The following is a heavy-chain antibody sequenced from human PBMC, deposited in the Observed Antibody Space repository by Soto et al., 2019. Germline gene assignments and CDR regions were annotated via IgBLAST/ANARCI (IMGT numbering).Heavy chain of an antibody. Sequence: SETLSLTRAVAGGSIGSSDWWSWVRQPPGKGLEWTGEIYHSGSTNYNPSLKSRVTISVDKSKNQFSLKLSSVTAADTAVYYCAKCITALGPIDYWGQGTLVTVSS. CDR3: AKCITALGPIDY. J-gene: IGHJ4*02. D-gene: IGHD6-6*01. V-gene: IGHV4-4*02. CDR2: IYHSGST. CDR1: GGSIGSSDW.